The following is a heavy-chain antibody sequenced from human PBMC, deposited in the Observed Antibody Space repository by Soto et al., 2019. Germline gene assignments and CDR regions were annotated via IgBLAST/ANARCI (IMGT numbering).Heavy chain of an antibody. D-gene: IGHD6-6*01. V-gene: IGHV2-5*02. J-gene: IGHJ4*02. CDR3: TYAPLSSSSRLDY. CDR1: GFSLSSGGVGG. Sequence: QITWKESGPPLVKPTQTLTLTCSFSGFSLSSGGVGGVGWIRQPPGKALEWLAIIYWDDDTRYRPSLRKRLSITKDTSKNQVVLTMTNMDPVDTATYYCTYAPLSSSSRLDYWGQGTLVPVSS. CDR2: IYWDDDT.